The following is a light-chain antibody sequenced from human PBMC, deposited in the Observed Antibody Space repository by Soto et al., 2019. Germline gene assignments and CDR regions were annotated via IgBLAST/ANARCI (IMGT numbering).Light chain of an antibody. CDR3: YSYTSSNTYV. CDR1: SSDVGGYNY. CDR2: DVS. Sequence: QSALTQPASVSGSPGQSITISCTGTSSDVGGYNYVSWYQHHPGKVPQLMIYDVSNRPSGVSNRFSGSKSGNTASLTISGLQAEDEADSYCYSYTSSNTYVFGPGTKVTVL. J-gene: IGLJ1*01. V-gene: IGLV2-14*03.